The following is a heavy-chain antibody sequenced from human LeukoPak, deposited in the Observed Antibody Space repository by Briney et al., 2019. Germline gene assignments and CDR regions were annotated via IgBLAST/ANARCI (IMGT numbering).Heavy chain of an antibody. CDR2: IDPSDSYT. CDR1: GSIFSSYW. D-gene: IGHD3-10*01. CDR3: ARHAGSRFDH. J-gene: IGHJ5*02. Sequence: GASLQICGEGAGSIFSSYWIRGGRPLRGKGVEGMGRIDPSDSYTNYSPSFQGHVTISADTSISTAYLQCSSLKASDTAMYYCARHAGSRFDHWGQGTLVTVSS. V-gene: IGHV5-10-1*01.